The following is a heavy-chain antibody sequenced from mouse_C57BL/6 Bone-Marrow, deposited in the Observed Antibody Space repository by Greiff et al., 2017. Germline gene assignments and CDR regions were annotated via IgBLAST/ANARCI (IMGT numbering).Heavy chain of an antibody. CDR2: IDPEIGVT. J-gene: IGHJ2*01. CDR1: GFNIQDDY. V-gene: IGHV14-4*01. Sequence: EVQLQQSGAELVRPGASVKLSCTASGFNIQDDYIHWVKQRPEQGLEWIGWIDPEIGVTEYASKFQGKATITSDTSSNTAYLQLSSLTSEDTAVYYCSSFDGNYFDFWGQGTPLTVAS. D-gene: IGHD2-3*01. CDR3: SSFDGNYFDF.